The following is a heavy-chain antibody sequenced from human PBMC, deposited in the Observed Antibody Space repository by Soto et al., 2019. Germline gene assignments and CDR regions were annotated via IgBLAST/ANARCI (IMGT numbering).Heavy chain of an antibody. CDR3: ANLLWFGSRVRAFDI. J-gene: IGHJ3*02. V-gene: IGHV3-23*01. CDR2: ISGSGGST. D-gene: IGHD3-10*01. CDR1: GFTFSSYA. Sequence: GGSLRLSCAASGFTFSSYAMSWVRQAPGKGLEWVSAISGSGGSTYYADSVKGRFTISRDNSKNTLYLQMNSLRAEDTAVYYCANLLWFGSRVRAFDIWGQGTMVTVSS.